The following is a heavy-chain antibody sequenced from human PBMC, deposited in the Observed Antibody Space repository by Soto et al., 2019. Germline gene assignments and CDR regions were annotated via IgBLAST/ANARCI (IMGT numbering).Heavy chain of an antibody. V-gene: IGHV3-23*01. Sequence: GGSLRLSCAASGVTFSSYAMSGVRQAPGKGLEWVSAISGSGGSTYYADSVKGRFTISRDNSKNTLYLQMNSLRAEDTAVYYCAKDGRYCNRTSCYDGFAYSGQETLVSVSS. CDR2: ISGSGGST. J-gene: IGHJ4*02. CDR3: AKDGRYCNRTSCYDGFAY. D-gene: IGHD2-2*01. CDR1: GVTFSSYA.